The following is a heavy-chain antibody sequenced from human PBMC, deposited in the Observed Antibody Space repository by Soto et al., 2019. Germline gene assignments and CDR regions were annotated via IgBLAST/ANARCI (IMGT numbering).Heavy chain of an antibody. V-gene: IGHV1-69*01. Sequence: QVQLVQSGDAVKKAGSSVKVSCKASGGTLRSYAVGWVRQAPGQGLEWMGEIIPVFGTSNYAQKFQGRVTLTANESTNTVYMELSSLRSEDTALYYCAKLGYCSAGSCYGGYWFDPWGQGTLVIVSS. D-gene: IGHD2-15*01. CDR3: AKLGYCSAGSCYGGYWFDP. CDR1: GGTLRSYA. CDR2: IIPVFGTS. J-gene: IGHJ5*02.